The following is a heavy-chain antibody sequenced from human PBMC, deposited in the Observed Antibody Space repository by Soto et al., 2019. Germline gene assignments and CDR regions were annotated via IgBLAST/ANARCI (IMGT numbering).Heavy chain of an antibody. V-gene: IGHV3-15*07. J-gene: IGHJ4*02. D-gene: IGHD2-21*01. CDR2: IKSKTDGGTT. CDR1: GFTFSNSW. Sequence: EVQLVESGGGLVKPGGSLRLSCAASGFTFSNSWMNWVRQAPGKGLEWVGRIKSKTDGGTTDYAAPVKGRFTISRDDSKNTLYLQMNSLKAEDTAVYYCIVRYPYYFDYWGQGTLVTVSS. CDR3: IVRYPYYFDY.